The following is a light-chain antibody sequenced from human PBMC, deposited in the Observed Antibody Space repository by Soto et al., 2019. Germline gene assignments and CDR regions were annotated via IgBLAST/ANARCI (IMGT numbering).Light chain of an antibody. CDR2: DAS. CDR1: QSVSSY. CDR3: QQRSNWPPIT. V-gene: IGKV3-11*01. J-gene: IGKJ5*01. Sequence: EIVLTQSPATLSLSPGERSTLFCRASQSVSSYLAWYQQKPGQAPRLLIYDASHRAAGIPARFSGSGFGTDFTLTISSLEPEDAAVYYCQQRSNWPPITFGQGTRLEIK.